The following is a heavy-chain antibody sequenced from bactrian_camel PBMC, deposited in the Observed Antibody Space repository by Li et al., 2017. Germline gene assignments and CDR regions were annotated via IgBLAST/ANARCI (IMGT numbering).Heavy chain of an antibody. V-gene: IGHV3S56*01. J-gene: IGHJ4*01. CDR3: GAGFVLPNRCVGGSFLPAW. D-gene: IGHD1*01. CDR1: KYTV. Sequence: VQLVESGGGSVQGGGSLRLSCIVPKYTVVAWFRQAPGKEREGVAAISVGGRTYYGDSVKGRFTISLDNPANTVYLQLNSLNPEDTAMYYCGAGFVLPNRCVGGSFLPAWWGEGTQVTVS. CDR2: ISVGGRT.